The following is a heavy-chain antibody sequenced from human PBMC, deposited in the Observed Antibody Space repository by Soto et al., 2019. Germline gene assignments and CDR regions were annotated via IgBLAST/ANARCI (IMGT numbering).Heavy chain of an antibody. CDR2: MDPNSGNT. CDR3: ARGTFTYYYDSSDDY. D-gene: IGHD3-22*01. J-gene: IGHJ4*02. V-gene: IGHV1-8*01. CDR1: GYTFTSYD. Sequence: QVQLVQSGAEVKKPGASVKVSCKASGYTFTSYDINWVRQATGQGLEWMGWMDPNSGNTGYAQKFQGRDTMTRNTYISTDYMELSSLRSEDTAVYYCARGTFTYYYDSSDDYWGQGTLVTVSS.